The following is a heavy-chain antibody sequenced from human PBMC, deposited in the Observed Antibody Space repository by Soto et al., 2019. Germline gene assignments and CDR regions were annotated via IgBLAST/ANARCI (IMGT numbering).Heavy chain of an antibody. J-gene: IGHJ6*02. D-gene: IGHD3-9*01. V-gene: IGHV4-59*01. Sequence: SETLSLTCTVSGGSISSYYWSWIRQPPGKGLEWIGYIYYSGSTNYNPSLKSRVTISVDTSKNQFSLKLSSVTAADTAVYYCARAIITGSKVHYYYYGMDVWGQGTTVTVSS. CDR2: IYYSGST. CDR3: ARAIITGSKVHYYYYGMDV. CDR1: GGSISSYY.